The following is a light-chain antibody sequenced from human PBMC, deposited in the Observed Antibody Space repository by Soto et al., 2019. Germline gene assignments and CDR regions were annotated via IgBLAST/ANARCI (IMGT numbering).Light chain of an antibody. J-gene: IGLJ1*01. CDR3: SSYAGSSNV. Sequence: QSALSQPRSVSGSPGQSVTISCTGSSSDVGGYDHVSWYQQHPGQVPKLMIYEVNKRPSGVPDRFSGSKSGNTASLTVSGLQADDEADYYCSSYAGSSNVFGTGTKVTVL. CDR1: SSDVGGYDH. V-gene: IGLV2-8*01. CDR2: EVN.